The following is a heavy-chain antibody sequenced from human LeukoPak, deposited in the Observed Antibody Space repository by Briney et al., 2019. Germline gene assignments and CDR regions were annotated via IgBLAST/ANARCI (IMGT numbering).Heavy chain of an antibody. Sequence: PGGSLRLSCAASGFTFSEYSLIWVRQAPGEGLEWVSYISSSSRTIYYADSVKGRFTMSRDNDKNSMYLQMNSLRAEDTAVYYCARDCSGRNWARDFDYWGQGTLVTVSS. CDR3: ARDCSGRNWARDFDY. J-gene: IGHJ4*02. CDR1: GFTFSEYS. CDR2: ISSSSRTI. D-gene: IGHD2-15*01. V-gene: IGHV3-48*01.